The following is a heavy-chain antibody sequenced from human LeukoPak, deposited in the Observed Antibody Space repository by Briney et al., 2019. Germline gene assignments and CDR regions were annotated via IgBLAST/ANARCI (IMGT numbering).Heavy chain of an antibody. Sequence: SETLSLTCTVSDSSITSTYYWAWFRQPPGKGVQWIATVFRLQTVRTFNNPSLGSRVTMSLDPSHNQFSLNLTSVTAADTALYFCARVLHAPYLIDSWGQGTLVTVSS. CDR3: ARVLHAPYLIDS. CDR2: VFRLQTVRT. V-gene: IGHV4-38-2*02. J-gene: IGHJ4*02. D-gene: IGHD2-8*01. CDR1: DSSITSTYY.